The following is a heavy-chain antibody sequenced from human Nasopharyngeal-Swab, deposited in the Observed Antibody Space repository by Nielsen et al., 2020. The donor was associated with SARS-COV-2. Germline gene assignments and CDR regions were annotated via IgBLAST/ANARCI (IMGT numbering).Heavy chain of an antibody. Sequence: SETLSLTCAAYGGSFSGYYWSWIRQPPGKGLEWIGEINHSGSTNYNPSLKSRVTISVDTSKNQFSLKLSSVTAADTAVYYCARERQLPQYYYYYYYMDVWGKGTTVTVSS. D-gene: IGHD2-2*01. J-gene: IGHJ6*03. CDR3: ARERQLPQYYYYYYYMDV. CDR2: INHSGST. CDR1: GGSFSGYY. V-gene: IGHV4-34*01.